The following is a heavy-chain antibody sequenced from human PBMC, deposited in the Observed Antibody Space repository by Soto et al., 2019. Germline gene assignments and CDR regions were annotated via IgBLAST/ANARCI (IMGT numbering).Heavy chain of an antibody. CDR3: AREATVMATIPVLYYYYGRDV. V-gene: IGHV1-69*13. CDR1: GGTFSSYA. Sequence: SVKVSCKASGGTFSSYAISWVRQAPGQGLEWMGGIIPIFGTANYAQKFQGRVTITADESTSTAYMELSSLRSEDTAVYYCAREATVMATIPVLYYYYGRDVWGQGTTVTVSS. D-gene: IGHD5-12*01. CDR2: IIPIFGTA. J-gene: IGHJ6*02.